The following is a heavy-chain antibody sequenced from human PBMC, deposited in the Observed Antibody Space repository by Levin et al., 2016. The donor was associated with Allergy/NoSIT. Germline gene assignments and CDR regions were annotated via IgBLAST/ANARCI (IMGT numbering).Heavy chain of an antibody. CDR3: ARVGCSASDCHYYAMDV. CDR1: GGSMSNYY. V-gene: IGHV4-59*08. D-gene: IGHD2-15*01. Sequence: SETLSLTCTVSGGSMSNYYWSWIRQPPGKGLEWIGHIYYSGSTDNNPSLKSRVTMSVDTSRNKFSMKLTSLSAADTAVYYCARVGCSASDCHYYAMDVWGLGTTVTVSS. J-gene: IGHJ6*02. CDR2: IYYSGST.